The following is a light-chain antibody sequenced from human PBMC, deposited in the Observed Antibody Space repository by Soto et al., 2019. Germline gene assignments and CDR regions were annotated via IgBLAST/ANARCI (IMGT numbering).Light chain of an antibody. CDR3: QQYGSSPWT. CDR1: QSVSSSY. CDR2: GAS. Sequence: EIVLTQSPGTLSLSPGERATLSCRASQSVSSSYLARYQQKPGQAPRLLIYGASSRATGIPDRFSGSGSGTDFTLTISRLEPEDFAVYYCQQYGSSPWTFGRGTKVDIK. V-gene: IGKV3-20*01. J-gene: IGKJ1*01.